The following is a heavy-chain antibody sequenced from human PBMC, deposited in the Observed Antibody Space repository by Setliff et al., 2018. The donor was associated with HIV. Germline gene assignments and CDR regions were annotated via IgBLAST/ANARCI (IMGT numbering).Heavy chain of an antibody. V-gene: IGHV1-18*01. CDR1: TYTFSSYV. Sequence: ASVKVSCKASTYTFSSYVINWVRQAPGQGLEWMGRISVYNGNTIYAQKLQGRVIMTTDTSTSTAYMELGSLRSDDTAMYYCATQRDIVMVPGQGGFDIWAQGTMVTV. CDR2: ISVYNGNT. D-gene: IGHD2-2*01. J-gene: IGHJ3*02. CDR3: ATQRDIVMVPGQGGFDI.